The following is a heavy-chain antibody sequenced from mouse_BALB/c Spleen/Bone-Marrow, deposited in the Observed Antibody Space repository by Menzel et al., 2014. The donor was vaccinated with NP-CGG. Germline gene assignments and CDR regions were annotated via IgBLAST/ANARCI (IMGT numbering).Heavy chain of an antibody. CDR3: ARWGGSGYFDV. CDR1: GYSIASDYA. CDR2: IGYSDTT. Sequence: EVQLVESGPGLVKPSQSLSLTCTVTGYSIASDYAWSWIRQFPGNKLAWMGYIGYSDTTYYNPSLKSRISITRDTSKNQFFLQLNSVTTEDTATYFCARWGGSGYFDVWGAGTTVTVSS. V-gene: IGHV3-2*02. J-gene: IGHJ1*01. D-gene: IGHD1-1*02.